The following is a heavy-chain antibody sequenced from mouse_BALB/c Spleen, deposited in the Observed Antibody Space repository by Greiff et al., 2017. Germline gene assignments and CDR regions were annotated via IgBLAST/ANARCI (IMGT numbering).Heavy chain of an antibody. CDR3: DRVYGHYAMDY. D-gene: IGHD2-10*02. CDR1: GFSLTGYG. V-gene: IGHV2-6-7*01. Sequence: VNVVESGPGLVAPSQSLSITFTVSGFSLTGYGVNWVRQPPGKGLEWLGFIRGDGSTDYNTAPKTSLSISEDNSKSQVILKMNSLQTDDTARYYCDRVYGHYAMDYWGQGTSVTVSS. J-gene: IGHJ4*01. CDR2: IRGDGST.